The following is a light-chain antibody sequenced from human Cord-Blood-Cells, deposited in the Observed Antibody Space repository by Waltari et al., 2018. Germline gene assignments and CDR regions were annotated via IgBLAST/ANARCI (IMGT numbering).Light chain of an antibody. CDR1: SSDVGGYNL. J-gene: IGLJ3*02. V-gene: IGLV2-23*01. CDR2: EGS. Sequence: QSALTQPASVSGSPGQSITISCTGTSSDVGGYNLVSWYQQNPGKAPKLMIYEGSKRPSGVSNRFSGSKSGNTASLTISGLQAEDEADYYCAAWDDSLNGWVFGGGTKLTVL. CDR3: AAWDDSLNGWV.